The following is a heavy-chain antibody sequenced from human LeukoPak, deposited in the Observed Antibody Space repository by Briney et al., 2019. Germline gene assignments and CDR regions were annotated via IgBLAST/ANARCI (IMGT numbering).Heavy chain of an antibody. CDR2: ISTSSTYI. Sequence: PGGSLRLSCVASGFTFSSYSMNWVRQAPGKGLEWVSYISTSSTYIYYADSVKGRFTISRDNAKNSLYLQMNSLRVEDTAVYYCAKRGEMATKSLDYWGQGTLVTVSS. D-gene: IGHD5-24*01. V-gene: IGHV3-21*01. J-gene: IGHJ4*02. CDR1: GFTFSSYS. CDR3: AKRGEMATKSLDY.